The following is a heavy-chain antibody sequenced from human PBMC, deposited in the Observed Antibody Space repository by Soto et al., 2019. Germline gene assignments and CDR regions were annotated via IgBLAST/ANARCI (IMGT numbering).Heavy chain of an antibody. Sequence: QVQLVQSGAEVKKPGSSVKVSCKASGGTFSSYAISWVRQAPGQGLEWMGGIIPIFGTANYAQKFQGRVTITADEPTRTAYMELSSLRYEDRAVYYCERALGYCSGGSCPERGGLGYYYGMDVWGQGTTVTVSS. V-gene: IGHV1-69*01. D-gene: IGHD2-15*01. CDR3: ERALGYCSGGSCPERGGLGYYYGMDV. CDR1: GGTFSSYA. CDR2: IIPIFGTA. J-gene: IGHJ6*02.